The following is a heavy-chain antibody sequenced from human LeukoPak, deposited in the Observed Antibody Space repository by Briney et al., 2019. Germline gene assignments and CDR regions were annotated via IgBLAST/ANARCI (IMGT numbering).Heavy chain of an antibody. V-gene: IGHV1-69*05. Sequence: SVKVSCKASGGTFSSYAISWVRQAPGQGLEWMGGIIPIFGTANYAQKFQGGVTITTDESTSTAYMELSSLRSEDTAVYYCASTPNRYSGYVEFDYWGQGTLVTVSS. CDR2: IIPIFGTA. CDR1: GGTFSSYA. J-gene: IGHJ4*02. CDR3: ASTPNRYSGYVEFDY. D-gene: IGHD5-12*01.